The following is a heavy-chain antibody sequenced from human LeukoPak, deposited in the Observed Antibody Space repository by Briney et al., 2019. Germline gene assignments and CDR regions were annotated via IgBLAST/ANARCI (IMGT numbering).Heavy chain of an antibody. V-gene: IGHV3-23*01. J-gene: IGHJ6*02. CDR1: GFTFSSYA. CDR2: ISGSGGST. Sequence: GGSLRLSCAASGFTFSSYAMSWVRQAPGKGLEWVSTISGSGGSTYYADSVKGRFTISRDNSKNTLYLQMNSLRAEDTAVYYCAKTVLAAADYYYYGMDVWGQGTTVTVSS. CDR3: AKTVLAAADYYYYGMDV. D-gene: IGHD6-13*01.